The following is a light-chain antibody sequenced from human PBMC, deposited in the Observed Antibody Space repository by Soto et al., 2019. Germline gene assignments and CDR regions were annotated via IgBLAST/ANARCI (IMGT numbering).Light chain of an antibody. CDR3: QQYGSSGT. Sequence: EIVFTQSPGTLSLSPGERAPLSCRASQSVSNNYLAWYQQKPGQAPRLLIYGASNRATGISDRFSGSGSGTDFTLTISRLEPEDFAVYYCQQYGSSGTFGQGTKVDIK. J-gene: IGKJ1*01. CDR2: GAS. CDR1: QSVSNNY. V-gene: IGKV3-20*01.